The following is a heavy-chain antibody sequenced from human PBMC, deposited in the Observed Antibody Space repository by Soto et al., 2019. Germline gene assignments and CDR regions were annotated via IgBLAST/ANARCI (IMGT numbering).Heavy chain of an antibody. CDR2: IYYSGST. D-gene: IGHD6-19*01. CDR1: GGSISSGGYY. Sequence: QVQLQESGPGLVKPSQTLSLTCTVSGGSISSGGYYWSWIRQHPGKGLEWIGYIYYSGSTYYNPSLKSRVTISVERSKSQFSLKLSSVTAADTAVYYCARDEAVAGTRYFQHWGQGTLVTVSS. CDR3: ARDEAVAGTRYFQH. V-gene: IGHV4-31*03. J-gene: IGHJ1*01.